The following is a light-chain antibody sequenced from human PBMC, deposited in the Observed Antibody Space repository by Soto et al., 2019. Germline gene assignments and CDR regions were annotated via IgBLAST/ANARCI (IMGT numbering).Light chain of an antibody. CDR1: QSVSSN. Sequence: EIVMTQSPATLSVSPGERATLSCRASQSVSSNLAWYQQKPGQAPRLLIYGASTRATGIPARFSGSGSGTEFTLTISSLQSEDFSVFYCQQYNNWPPCTSGQGFKLDIK. CDR2: GAS. CDR3: QQYNNWPPCT. J-gene: IGKJ1*01. V-gene: IGKV3-15*01.